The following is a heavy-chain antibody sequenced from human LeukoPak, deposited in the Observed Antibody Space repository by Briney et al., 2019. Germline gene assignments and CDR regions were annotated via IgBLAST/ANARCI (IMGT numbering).Heavy chain of an antibody. D-gene: IGHD1-26*01. CDR2: ISGSGGST. CDR1: GFTFSSYE. V-gene: IGHV3-23*01. CDR3: AKGTLTIVGATGWFDP. Sequence: GGSLRLSCAASGFTFSSYEMNWVRQAPGKGLEWVSAISGSGGSTYYADSVKGRFTISRDNSKNTLYLQMNSLRAEDTAVYYCAKGTLTIVGATGWFDPWGQGTLVTVSS. J-gene: IGHJ5*02.